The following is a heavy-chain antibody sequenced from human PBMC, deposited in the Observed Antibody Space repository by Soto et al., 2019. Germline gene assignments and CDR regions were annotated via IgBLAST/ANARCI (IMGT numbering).Heavy chain of an antibody. Sequence: QVQLQESGPGLVKPSETLSLTCTVSGGSISNHYWSWIRQPPGKGLEWIGYIYYNGNTNYNPSLKSQVPMSVDTSKNQISLKLSSVTAAATAVYYCTRANWYSEYWGQGTLVTVSS. CDR1: GGSISNHY. V-gene: IGHV4-59*11. CDR2: IYYNGNT. D-gene: IGHD7-27*01. J-gene: IGHJ4*02. CDR3: TRANWYSEY.